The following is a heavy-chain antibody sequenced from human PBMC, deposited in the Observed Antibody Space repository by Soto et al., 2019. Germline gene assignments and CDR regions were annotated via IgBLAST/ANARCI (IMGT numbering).Heavy chain of an antibody. CDR1: GFIVSDNY. D-gene: IGHD5-12*01. V-gene: IGHV3-53*04. CDR2: IYSDGST. J-gene: IGHJ6*02. Sequence: EVQLVVSGGGLVQPGGSLRLSCAASGFIVSDNYMSWVRQAPGKGLEWVSVIYSDGSTYYADSVKGRFTISRHSSKNTLYLQMNSLRAEDTAVYYCARDRRNSGYDAGGGNFCFGMDVWGQGTTVTVSS. CDR3: ARDRRNSGYDAGGGNFCFGMDV.